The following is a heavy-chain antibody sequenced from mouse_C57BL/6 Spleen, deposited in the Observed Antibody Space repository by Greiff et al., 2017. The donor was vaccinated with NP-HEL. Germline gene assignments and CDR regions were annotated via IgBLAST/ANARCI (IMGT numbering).Heavy chain of an antibody. Sequence: VQLKESGPELVKPGASVKISCKASGYSFTGYYMNWVKQSPEKSLEWIGEINPSTGGTTYNQKFKAKATLTVDKSSSTAYMQLKSLTSEDSAVYYCARSGLRNWYFDVWGTGTTVTVSS. CDR1: GYSFTGYY. D-gene: IGHD1-1*01. J-gene: IGHJ1*03. CDR3: ARSGLRNWYFDV. V-gene: IGHV1-42*01. CDR2: INPSTGGT.